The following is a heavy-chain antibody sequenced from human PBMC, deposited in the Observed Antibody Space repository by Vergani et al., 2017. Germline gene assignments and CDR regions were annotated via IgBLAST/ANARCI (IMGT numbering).Heavy chain of an antibody. J-gene: IGHJ5*02. CDR2: IYPGDSDT. CDR3: ARKGSDSSSRYNWFDP. Sequence: EVQLVQSEAEVKKPGESLKISCKGSGYRFTSYWIGWVRQMPGKGLEWMGIIYPGDSDTRYSPSFQGQVTISADTSISTAYLQWSSLKASDTAIYYCARKGSDSSSRYNWFDPWGQGTLVTVSS. CDR1: GYRFTSYW. V-gene: IGHV5-51*03. D-gene: IGHD6-6*01.